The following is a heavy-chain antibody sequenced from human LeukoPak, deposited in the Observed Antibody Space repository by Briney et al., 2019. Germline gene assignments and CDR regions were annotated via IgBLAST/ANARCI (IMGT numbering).Heavy chain of an antibody. V-gene: IGHV1-2*04. J-gene: IGHJ4*02. D-gene: IGHD6-19*01. Sequence: ASVKVSCKASGGTCISYAISWVRQAPGQGLEWMGWTNPNSGGTNYAQKFQGWVTMTRDTSISTAYMELSRLRSEDTAVYYCARAPGSRYSSGWYWLDYWGQGTLVTVSS. CDR1: GGTCISYA. CDR2: TNPNSGGT. CDR3: ARAPGSRYSSGWYWLDY.